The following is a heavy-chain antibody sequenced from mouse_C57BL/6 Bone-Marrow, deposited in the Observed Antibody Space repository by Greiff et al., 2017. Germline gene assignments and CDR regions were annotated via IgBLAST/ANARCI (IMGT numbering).Heavy chain of an antibody. D-gene: IGHD1-1*01. V-gene: IGHV1-19*01. CDR2: INPYNGGT. Sequence: EVKLQESGPVLVKPGASVKMSCKASGYTFTDYYMNWVKQSHGKSLEWIGVINPYNGGTSYNQKFKGKATLTVDKSSSTAYMELNSLTSEDSAVYYFAPYYGSSYRYYAMDYWGQGTSVTVSS. J-gene: IGHJ4*01. CDR1: GYTFTDYY. CDR3: APYYGSSYRYYAMDY.